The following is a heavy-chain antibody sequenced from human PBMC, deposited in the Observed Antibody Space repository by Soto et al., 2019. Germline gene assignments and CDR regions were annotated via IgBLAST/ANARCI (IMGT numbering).Heavy chain of an antibody. CDR1: GYTFSSYG. Sequence: QVQLVQSGAEVKKPGASVKVSCKASGYTFSSYGINWVRQAPGQGLEWMGWISAYNGNTMYAQKVQGRVTMTTDTSTRTASMELRSLSSADTAVYFCARREVGTTLDFDYWGQGTLVTVSS. J-gene: IGHJ4*02. V-gene: IGHV1-18*01. CDR2: ISAYNGNT. CDR3: ARREVGTTLDFDY. D-gene: IGHD1-26*01.